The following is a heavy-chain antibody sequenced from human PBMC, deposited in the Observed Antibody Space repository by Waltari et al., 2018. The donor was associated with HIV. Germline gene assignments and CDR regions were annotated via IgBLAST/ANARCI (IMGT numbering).Heavy chain of an antibody. Sequence: VQLVQSGAEVKKPGSSVKVSCKASGGPFSRYAISRVRQPPGTGLEWMGGIIPIFGTANYAQKFQGRVTITADESTSTAYMELSSLRSEDTAVFYCARRAPLYYCDYDWYFDLWGRGTLVTVSA. CDR3: ARRAPLYYCDYDWYFDL. V-gene: IGHV1-69*01. D-gene: IGHD4-17*01. CDR2: IIPIFGTA. J-gene: IGHJ2*01. CDR1: GGPFSRYA.